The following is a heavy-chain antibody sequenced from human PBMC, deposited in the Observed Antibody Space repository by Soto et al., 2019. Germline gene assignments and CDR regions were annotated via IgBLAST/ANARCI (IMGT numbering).Heavy chain of an antibody. D-gene: IGHD3-10*01. Sequence: EGSLRLSCAASGFTFSSYWMHWDRQPPGKGLVWVSRMNEDGGTTDYADSVKGRFTISRDNAKNTLYLQMNSLRVEDTAVYYCASDLSGRADVWGQGTTVTVSS. J-gene: IGHJ6*02. CDR1: GFTFSSYW. V-gene: IGHV3-74*01. CDR3: ASDLSGRADV. CDR2: MNEDGGTT.